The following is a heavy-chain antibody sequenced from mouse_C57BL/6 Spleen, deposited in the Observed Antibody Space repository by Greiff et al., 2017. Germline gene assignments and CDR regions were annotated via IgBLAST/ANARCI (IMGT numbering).Heavy chain of an antibody. CDR1: GYTFTSYW. D-gene: IGHD3-1*01. J-gene: IGHJ2*01. Sequence: VQLQQPGAELVMPGASVKLSCKASGYTFTSYWMHWVKQRPGQGLEWIGEIDPSDSYTNYNQKFKGKSTLTVDKSSSTAYMRLSSLTSEDSAVYYCARATAFPQLYYFDYWGQGTTLTVSS. V-gene: IGHV1-69*01. CDR2: IDPSDSYT. CDR3: ARATAFPQLYYFDY.